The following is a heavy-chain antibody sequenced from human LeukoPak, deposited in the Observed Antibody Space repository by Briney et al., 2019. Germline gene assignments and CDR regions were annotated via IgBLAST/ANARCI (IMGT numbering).Heavy chain of an antibody. Sequence: GGSLRLSCAASGFTFSSYWMSWVRQAPGKGLEWVANIKQDGSEKYYVDSVKGRFTISRDNAENSLYLQMNSLRAEDTAVYYCARAGFLEWLPLYYFDYWGQGTLVTVSS. D-gene: IGHD3-3*01. J-gene: IGHJ4*02. CDR2: IKQDGSEK. CDR1: GFTFSSYW. V-gene: IGHV3-7*01. CDR3: ARAGFLEWLPLYYFDY.